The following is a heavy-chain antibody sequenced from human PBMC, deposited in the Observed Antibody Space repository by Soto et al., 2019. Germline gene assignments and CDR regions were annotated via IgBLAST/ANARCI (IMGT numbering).Heavy chain of an antibody. D-gene: IGHD6-25*01. CDR1: GFTFSSYG. Sequence: GGSLRLSCAASGFTFSSYGMHWVRQAPGKGLEWVAVIWYDGSNKYYADSVKGRFTISRDNSKNTLYLQMNSLRAEDTAVYYCARRRGSQAFNYFDYWGQGTLVTVSS. V-gene: IGHV3-33*01. CDR3: ARRRGSQAFNYFDY. J-gene: IGHJ4*02. CDR2: IWYDGSNK.